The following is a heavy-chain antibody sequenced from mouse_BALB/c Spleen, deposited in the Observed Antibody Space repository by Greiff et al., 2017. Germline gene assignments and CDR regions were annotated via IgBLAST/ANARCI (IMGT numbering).Heavy chain of an antibody. V-gene: IGHV1-12*01. J-gene: IGHJ2*01. Sequence: QVQLQQPGAELVKPGASVKMSCKASGYTFTSYNMHWVKQTPGQGLEWIGAIYPGNGDTSYNQKFKGKATLTADKSSSTAYMQLSSLTSDDSAVYYCASGDYGSSYPDYWGQGTTRTVSS. CDR3: ASGDYGSSYPDY. D-gene: IGHD1-1*01. CDR1: GYTFTSYN. CDR2: IYPGNGDT.